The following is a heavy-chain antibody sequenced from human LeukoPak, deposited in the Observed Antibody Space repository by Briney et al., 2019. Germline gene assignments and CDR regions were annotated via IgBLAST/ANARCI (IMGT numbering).Heavy chain of an antibody. CDR2: INTDGSST. Sequence: GGSLRLSCAASGFTFSNYWMYWVRQAPGKGLXXXSRINTDGSSTSYADSVTGRFTISRDDAKNTLYLQMNSLRTEDTAVYYCTISAPGKRYFDNWGQGTLVTVSS. J-gene: IGHJ4*02. CDR1: GFTFSNYW. V-gene: IGHV3-74*03. CDR3: TISAPGKRYFDN. D-gene: IGHD3-10*01.